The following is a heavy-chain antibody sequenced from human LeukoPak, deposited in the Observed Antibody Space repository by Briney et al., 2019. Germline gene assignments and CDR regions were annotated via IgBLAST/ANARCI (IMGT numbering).Heavy chain of an antibody. D-gene: IGHD3-22*01. V-gene: IGHV4-34*01. CDR2: INHSGST. CDR1: GGCFSGYY. J-gene: IGHJ4*02. CDR3: ARLKEGVIVDY. Sequence: SETLSLTCAVYGGCFSGYYWSWIRQPPGKGLEWIGEINHSGSTNYNPSLKSRVTISVDTSKNQFSLKLSSVTAADTAVYYCARLKEGVIVDYWGQGTLVTVSS.